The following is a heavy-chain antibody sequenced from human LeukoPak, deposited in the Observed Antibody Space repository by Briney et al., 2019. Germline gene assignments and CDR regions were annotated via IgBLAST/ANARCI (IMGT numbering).Heavy chain of an antibody. J-gene: IGHJ4*02. Sequence: SETLSLTCAVSGGSISSSNWWSWVRQPPGKGLEWIGEIYHSGSTNYNPSLKSRVTISVDKSKNQFSLKLSSETAADTAVYYCAREVSRAARRVLDYWGQGTPVTVSS. V-gene: IGHV4-4*02. CDR2: IYHSGST. D-gene: IGHD6-6*01. CDR1: GGSISSSNW. CDR3: AREVSRAARRVLDY.